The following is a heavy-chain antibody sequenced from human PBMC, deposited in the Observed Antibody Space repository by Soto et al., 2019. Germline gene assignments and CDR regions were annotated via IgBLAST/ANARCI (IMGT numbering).Heavy chain of an antibody. CDR2: IRSKANSYAT. Sequence: GGSLRLSCAASGFTFSSYAMSRVRQDSGKGLEWVGRIRSKANSYATAYAASVKGRFTISRDDSKNTAYLQMNSLKTEDTAVYYCTSDTARVYYGMDVWGQGTTVTVSS. J-gene: IGHJ6*02. D-gene: IGHD5-18*01. V-gene: IGHV3-73*01. CDR1: GFTFSSYA. CDR3: TSDTARVYYGMDV.